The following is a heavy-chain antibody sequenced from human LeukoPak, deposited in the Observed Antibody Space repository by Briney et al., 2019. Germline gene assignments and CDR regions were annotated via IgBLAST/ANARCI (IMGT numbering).Heavy chain of an antibody. CDR1: GGSFSGYY. CDR2: INHSGST. CDR3: ARGRRITMIVVVNYGMDV. V-gene: IGHV4-34*01. D-gene: IGHD3-22*01. J-gene: IGHJ6*02. Sequence: SETLSLTCAVYGGSFSGYYWSWIRQPPGKGLEWIGEINHSGSTNYNPSLKSRVTISVDTSKNQFSLKLSSVTAADTAVYYCARGRRITMIVVVNYGMDVWGQGTTATVSS.